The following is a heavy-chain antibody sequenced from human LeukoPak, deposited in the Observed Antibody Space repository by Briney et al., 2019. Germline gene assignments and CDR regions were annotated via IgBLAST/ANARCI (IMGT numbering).Heavy chain of an antibody. CDR1: GFAVSNNY. CDR3: ARASITHTGVAFDY. Sequence: GGSLRLSCAASGFAVSNNYMTWVREAPGKGLEWVSVIFSGGGTDYADSVKGRFTITRDTSKNTLYLQMNSLRPEDTAVYYCARASITHTGVAFDYWGQGAPVTVSS. D-gene: IGHD5-24*01. CDR2: IFSGGGT. V-gene: IGHV3-53*01. J-gene: IGHJ4*02.